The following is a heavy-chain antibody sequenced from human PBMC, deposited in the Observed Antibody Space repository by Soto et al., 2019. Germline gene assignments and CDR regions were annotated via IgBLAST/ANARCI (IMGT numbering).Heavy chain of an antibody. J-gene: IGHJ4*02. V-gene: IGHV4-59*01. Sequence: QVQLQESGPGLVRPSETLSLTCTVSADSFGTFYWSWIRQSPGRGLEWIGYIYSSGLTKYNPSFESRVTMSVDTSKKQISLNRNSVTAADTAVYYCARWSDGYTFFFDSWGQGTLVTVSS. CDR3: ARWSDGYTFFFDS. D-gene: IGHD5-18*01. CDR2: IYSSGLT. CDR1: ADSFGTFY.